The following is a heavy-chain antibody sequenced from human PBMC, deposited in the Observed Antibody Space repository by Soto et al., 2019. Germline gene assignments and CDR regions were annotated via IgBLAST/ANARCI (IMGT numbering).Heavy chain of an antibody. CDR1: GFTFSSYW. D-gene: IGHD5-12*01. V-gene: IGHV3-7*03. Sequence: VPLVESGGGLVQPGGSLRLSCAASGFTFSSYWMSWVRQAPGKGLEWVANIKQDGSEKYYVDSVKGRFTISRDNAKNSLYLQMNSLRAEDTAVYYCARVKRWLPKTGAFDIWGQGTMVTVSS. J-gene: IGHJ3*02. CDR3: ARVKRWLPKTGAFDI. CDR2: IKQDGSEK.